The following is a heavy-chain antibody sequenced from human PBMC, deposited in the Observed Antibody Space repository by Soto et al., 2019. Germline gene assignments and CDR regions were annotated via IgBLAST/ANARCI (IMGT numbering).Heavy chain of an antibody. CDR1: GFTFSSYA. D-gene: IGHD2-15*01. CDR2: ISDIGGST. Sequence: EVQLLESGGGLVQPGGSLRLSCAASGFTFSSYAMSWFRQAPGKGLEWVSGISDIGGSTYYADSVKGRFTISRDNSKNTLQLQMNSLRAEDTAVYYCANGCGGTCYSRIHYWGQGTLVTVSS. J-gene: IGHJ4*02. V-gene: IGHV3-23*01. CDR3: ANGCGGTCYSRIHY.